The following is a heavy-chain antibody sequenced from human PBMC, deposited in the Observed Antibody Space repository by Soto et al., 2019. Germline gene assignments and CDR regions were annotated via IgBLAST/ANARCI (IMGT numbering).Heavy chain of an antibody. D-gene: IGHD3-22*01. CDR3: ARSCSSGYYLVY. CDR2: ISAYNGNT. V-gene: IGHV1-18*01. J-gene: IGHJ4*02. Sequence: QVQLVQSGAEVKEPGASVKVSCKASGYTFTSYGLNWVRQAPGQGLEWMGWISAYNGNTNYAQKFQGRVTITTDTSTSTAYMELRSLRSDDAAVYYCARSCSSGYYLVYWGQGTLVTVSA. CDR1: GYTFTSYG.